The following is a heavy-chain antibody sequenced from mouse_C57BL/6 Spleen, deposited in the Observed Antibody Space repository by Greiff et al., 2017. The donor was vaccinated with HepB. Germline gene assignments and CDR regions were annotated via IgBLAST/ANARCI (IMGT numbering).Heavy chain of an antibody. CDR2: ISYDGSN. J-gene: IGHJ2*01. V-gene: IGHV3-6*01. CDR1: GYSITSGYY. CDR3: ARGEGWGYYFDY. Sequence: EVKLMESGPGLVKPSQSLSLTCSVTGYSITSGYYWNWIRQFPGNKLEWMGYISYDGSNNYNPSLKNRISITRDTSKNQFFLKLNSVTTEDTATYYCARGEGWGYYFDYWGQGTTLTVSS.